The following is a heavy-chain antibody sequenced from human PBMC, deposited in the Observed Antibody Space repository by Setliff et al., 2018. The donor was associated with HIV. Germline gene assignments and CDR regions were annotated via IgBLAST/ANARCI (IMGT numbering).Heavy chain of an antibody. Sequence: PGGSLRLSCAASGFAFSSLWMSWVRQAPGRGLECVANIKQDGSEKYYVDSVKGRFTVSRNNAENSLSLQMNSLTVDDTAIYYCASDLNWASADYWGQGILVTVSS. J-gene: IGHJ4*02. CDR2: IKQDGSEK. CDR1: GFAFSSLW. CDR3: ASDLNWASADY. V-gene: IGHV3-7*03. D-gene: IGHD7-27*01.